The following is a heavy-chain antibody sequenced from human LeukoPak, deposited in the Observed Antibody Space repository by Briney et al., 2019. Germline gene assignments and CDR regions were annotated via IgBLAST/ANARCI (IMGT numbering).Heavy chain of an antibody. J-gene: IGHJ6*03. CDR2: IYTSGST. CDR3: ARVAIPYDISPYYDGYMDV. CDR1: GGSISSGSYY. Sequence: SETLSLTCTVSGGSISSGSYYWSWIRQPAGKGLEWIGRIYTSGSTNYNPSLQSRVTISVDTSKNQFSLKLSSVTAADTAVYYCARVAIPYDISPYYDGYMDVWGKGTTVTVSS. V-gene: IGHV4-61*02. D-gene: IGHD3-22*01.